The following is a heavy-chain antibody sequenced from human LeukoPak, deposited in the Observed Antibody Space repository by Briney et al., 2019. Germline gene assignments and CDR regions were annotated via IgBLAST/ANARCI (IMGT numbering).Heavy chain of an antibody. D-gene: IGHD4-23*01. J-gene: IGHJ5*02. CDR3: ARDSYGGPWYNWFDP. CDR2: IYYSGST. Sequence: SQTLSLTCTVSGGSISSGDYYWSWIHQPPGKGLEWIGYIYYSGSTYYNPSLKSRVTISVDTSKNQFSLKLSSVTAADTAVYYCARDSYGGPWYNWFDPWGQGTLVTVSS. V-gene: IGHV4-30-4*01. CDR1: GGSISSGDYY.